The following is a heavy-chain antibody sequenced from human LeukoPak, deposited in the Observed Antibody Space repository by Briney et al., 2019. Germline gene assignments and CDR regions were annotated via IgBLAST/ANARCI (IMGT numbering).Heavy chain of an antibody. CDR1: GFTFSSYW. Sequence: GGSLRLSCAASGFTFSSYWMSWVRQAPGKGLEWVANIKQDGSEKHYVDSVKGRFTISRDNAKNSLYLQMNSLRAEDTAVYYCARVSDDMGEGGYFDYWGQGTLVTVSS. V-gene: IGHV3-7*01. CDR3: ARVSDDMGEGGYFDY. J-gene: IGHJ4*02. CDR2: IKQDGSEK. D-gene: IGHD3-22*01.